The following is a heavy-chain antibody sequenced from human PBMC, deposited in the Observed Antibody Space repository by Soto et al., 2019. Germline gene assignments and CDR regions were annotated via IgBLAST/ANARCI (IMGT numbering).Heavy chain of an antibody. Sequence: SETLSLTCTVSGGSISSRNYYWGWIRQPPGKGLEWIGSIHSSGSTYYKPSLKSRVTISVDTSKNQFSLKFNSVTAADTAVYYCARSIVVVTAADYWGQGTLVTVS. CDR1: GGSISSRNYY. CDR2: IHSSGST. D-gene: IGHD2-21*02. CDR3: ARSIVVVTAADY. V-gene: IGHV4-39*01. J-gene: IGHJ4*02.